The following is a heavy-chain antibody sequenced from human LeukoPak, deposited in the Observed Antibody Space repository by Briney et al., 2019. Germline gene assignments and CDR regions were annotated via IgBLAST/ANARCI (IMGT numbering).Heavy chain of an antibody. Sequence: ASMKVSFKASVYTFTSHYINWVRPPPGQGLEWMGIINPNSGSTDYAQKFRGRVILTRDTSTSIFYMELSSMRSEDTAVYYCARSEYYGSGSFDYWGQGTLVTVSS. CDR2: INPNSGST. V-gene: IGHV1-46*01. J-gene: IGHJ4*02. CDR3: ARSEYYGSGSFDY. CDR1: VYTFTSHY. D-gene: IGHD3-10*01.